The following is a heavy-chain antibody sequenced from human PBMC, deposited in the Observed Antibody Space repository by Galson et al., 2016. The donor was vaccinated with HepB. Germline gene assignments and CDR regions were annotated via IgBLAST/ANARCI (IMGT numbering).Heavy chain of an antibody. CDR1: GFTFSSYW. Sequence: SLRLSCAASGFTFSSYWMSWVRQAPGKGLEWVANIKQDGSEKYYVDSVKGRFTISRGDSKNTLYLHMNSLRVEDTAIYYCAIDPSQWHDLLFGNWAQGTLVTVSA. CDR2: IKQDGSEK. D-gene: IGHD6-19*01. J-gene: IGHJ4*02. V-gene: IGHV3-7*03. CDR3: AIDPSQWHDLLFGN.